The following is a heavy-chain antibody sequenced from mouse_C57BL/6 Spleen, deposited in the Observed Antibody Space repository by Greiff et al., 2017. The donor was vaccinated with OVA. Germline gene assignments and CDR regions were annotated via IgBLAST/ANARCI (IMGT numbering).Heavy chain of an antibody. CDR3: ARRGLGQGDFDY. CDR2: INPSTGGT. Sequence: VHVKQSGPELVKPGASVKISCKASGYSFTGYYMNWVKQSPEKSLEWIGEINPSTGGTTYNQKFKAKATLTVDKSSSTAYMQLKSLTSEDSAVYYCARRGLGQGDFDYWGQGTTLTVSS. D-gene: IGHD4-1*01. J-gene: IGHJ2*01. CDR1: GYSFTGYY. V-gene: IGHV1-42*01.